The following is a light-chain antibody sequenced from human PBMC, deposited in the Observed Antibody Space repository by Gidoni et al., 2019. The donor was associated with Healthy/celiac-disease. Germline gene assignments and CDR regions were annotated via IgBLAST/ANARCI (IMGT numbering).Light chain of an antibody. CDR2: GNS. V-gene: IGLV1-40*01. CDR1: SSNIGAGYD. CDR3: QSYDSSLSGHVV. J-gene: IGLJ2*01. Sequence: SVLTQPPSVSGAPGHRVTISCTGSSSNIGAGYDVHWYQQLPGTAPNLLIYGNSNRPSGVPDRFSGSKSGTSASLAITGLQAEDEADYYCQSYDSSLSGHVVFGGGTKLTVL.